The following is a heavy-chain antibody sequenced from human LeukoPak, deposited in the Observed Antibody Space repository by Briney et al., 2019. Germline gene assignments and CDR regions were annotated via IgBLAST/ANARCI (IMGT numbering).Heavy chain of an antibody. CDR2: IGTAGDT. CDR1: GFTFSSYD. V-gene: IGHV3-13*01. Sequence: PGGSLRLSCAASGFTFSSYDMHWVRQATGKGLEWVSAIGTAGDTYYPGSVKGRFTISRENAKNSSYLQMNSLRAGDTAVYYCARAIAVAGTPLDYWGQGTLVTVSS. D-gene: IGHD6-19*01. J-gene: IGHJ4*02. CDR3: ARAIAVAGTPLDY.